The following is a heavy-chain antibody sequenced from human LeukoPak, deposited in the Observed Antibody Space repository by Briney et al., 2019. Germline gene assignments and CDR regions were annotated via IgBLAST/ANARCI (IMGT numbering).Heavy chain of an antibody. D-gene: IGHD2/OR15-2a*01. CDR1: GGSISSYY. J-gene: IGHJ4*02. V-gene: IGHV4-4*07. Sequence: PSETLSLTCTVSGGSISSYYWSWIRQPAGKGLEWIGRIYTSGSTNYNPSLKSRVTISLDTSKNQFSLKLSSVTAADTAVYYCAGHHPRNTVDFWGQGTLVTVSS. CDR2: IYTSGST. CDR3: AGHHPRNTVDF.